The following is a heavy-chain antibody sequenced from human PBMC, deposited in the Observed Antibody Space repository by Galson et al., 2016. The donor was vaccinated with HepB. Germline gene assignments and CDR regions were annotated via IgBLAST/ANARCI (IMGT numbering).Heavy chain of an antibody. CDR3: VRRYCSGGSCRFPFDS. J-gene: IGHJ4*02. D-gene: IGHD2-15*01. Sequence: SLRLSCAASEFTFRSYWMHWVRQAPGKGLVWVSGINSDGSSTNYADSVKGRFTISRDNAKNTQYLQMKSLRVEDTAVYYCVRRYCSGGSCRFPFDSWGQGTLVTVSS. CDR2: INSDGSST. V-gene: IGHV3-74*01. CDR1: EFTFRSYW.